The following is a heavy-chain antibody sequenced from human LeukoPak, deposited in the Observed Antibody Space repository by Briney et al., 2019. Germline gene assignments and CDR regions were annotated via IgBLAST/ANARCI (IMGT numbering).Heavy chain of an antibody. Sequence: SVKVSCKASGGTFSSYAISWVRQAPGQGLEWTGGIIPIFGTANYAQKFQGRVTITADKSTSTAYMELSSLRSEDTAVYYCARDSGEGKEQQLVLKHWGQGTLVTVSS. CDR1: GGTFSSYA. CDR3: ARDSGEGKEQQLVLKH. CDR2: IIPIFGTA. J-gene: IGHJ1*01. D-gene: IGHD6-13*01. V-gene: IGHV1-69*06.